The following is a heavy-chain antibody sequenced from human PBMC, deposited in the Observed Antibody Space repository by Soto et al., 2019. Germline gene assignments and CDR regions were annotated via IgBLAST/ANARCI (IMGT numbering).Heavy chain of an antibody. CDR1: GFTVSSNY. Sequence: PGGSLRLSCAASGFTVSSNYMSWVRQAPGKGLEWVSVIYSGGSTYYADSVKGRFTISRDNSKNTLYLQMNSLRAEDTAVYYCARVPDYGGNSADYWGQGTLVTVSS. V-gene: IGHV3-66*01. CDR3: ARVPDYGGNSADY. D-gene: IGHD4-17*01. J-gene: IGHJ4*02. CDR2: IYSGGST.